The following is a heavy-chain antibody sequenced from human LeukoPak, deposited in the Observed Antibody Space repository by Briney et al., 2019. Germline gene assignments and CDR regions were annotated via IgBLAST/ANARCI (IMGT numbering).Heavy chain of an antibody. CDR1: GFTFSSYW. V-gene: IGHV3-7*03. CDR2: IKQDGSEK. CDR3: AKKYGDYFPGVFDI. D-gene: IGHD4-17*01. Sequence: GGSLRLSCAASGFTFSSYWMSWVRQAPGKGLEWVANIKQDGSEKYYVDSVKGRFTISRDNSKNTLYLQMNSLRAEDTAVYYCAKKYGDYFPGVFDIWGQGTMVTVS. J-gene: IGHJ3*02.